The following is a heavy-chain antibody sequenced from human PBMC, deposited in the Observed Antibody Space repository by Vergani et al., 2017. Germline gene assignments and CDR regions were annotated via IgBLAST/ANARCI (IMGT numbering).Heavy chain of an antibody. Sequence: EVQLVESGGGLVKPGGSLRLSCAASGFTFSSYSMNWVRQAPGKGLEWVSSISSSSSYIYYADSVKGRFTISRDNAKNSLYLQMNSLRADDTAVYYCATRPAGGIDVWGQGTTVTVSS. CDR1: GFTFSSYS. V-gene: IGHV3-21*01. D-gene: IGHD3-10*01. CDR3: ATRPAGGIDV. J-gene: IGHJ6*02. CDR2: ISSSSSYI.